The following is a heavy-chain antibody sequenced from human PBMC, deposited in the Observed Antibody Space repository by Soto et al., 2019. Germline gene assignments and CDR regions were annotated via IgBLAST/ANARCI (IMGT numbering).Heavy chain of an antibody. D-gene: IGHD1-7*01. Sequence: GGSLRLSCAASGFTFSSYWMHWVRQAPGKGLVWVSRINSDGSSTSYADSVKGRFTISRDNAKNTLYLQMNSLRAEDTAVYYCARQLELRKGYYYYGMDVWGQGTTVTVSS. V-gene: IGHV3-74*01. CDR2: INSDGSST. J-gene: IGHJ6*02. CDR3: ARQLELRKGYYYYGMDV. CDR1: GFTFSSYW.